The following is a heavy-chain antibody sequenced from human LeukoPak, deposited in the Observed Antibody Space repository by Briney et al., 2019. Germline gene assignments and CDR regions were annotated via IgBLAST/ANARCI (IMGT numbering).Heavy chain of an antibody. V-gene: IGHV5-51*01. Sequence: GESLKISWKGSGYRFTSYWIGWVRQMPGKGLEWMGIIYPGDSDTRYSPSFQGQVTISADKSISTAYLQWSSLKASDTAMYYCARGVRGVIIRDNWFDPWGQGTLVTVSS. CDR3: ARGVRGVIIRDNWFDP. CDR1: GYRFTSYW. D-gene: IGHD3-10*01. CDR2: IYPGDSDT. J-gene: IGHJ5*02.